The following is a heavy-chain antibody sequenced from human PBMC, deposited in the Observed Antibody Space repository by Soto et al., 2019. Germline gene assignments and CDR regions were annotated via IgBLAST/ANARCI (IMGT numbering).Heavy chain of an antibody. D-gene: IGHD3-16*01. CDR2: ISSSSTYI. V-gene: IGHV3-21*01. Sequence: GGSLRLSCAASGFTFSNYRMNWVRQAPGKGLEWVSSISSSSTYIYYADSVKGRFTISRDNAKNSLYLQMNSLRAEDTAVYYCARAGLGDLGPPYYFDYWGQGTLVTVSS. CDR1: GFTFSNYR. CDR3: ARAGLGDLGPPYYFDY. J-gene: IGHJ4*02.